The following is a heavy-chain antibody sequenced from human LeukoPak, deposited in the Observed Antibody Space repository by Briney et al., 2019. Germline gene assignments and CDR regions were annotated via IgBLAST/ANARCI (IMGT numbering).Heavy chain of an antibody. J-gene: IGHJ4*02. V-gene: IGHV5-51*01. CDR1: GYNFTSYW. CDR2: IYPGASDT. D-gene: IGHD3-22*01. CDR3: ARGYYDSSGFFDY. Sequence: GESLKISCKGSGYNFTSYWIGWGRQLPGKGREWMGIIYPGASDTRYSPSFQGQVTISADKSISTAYLQWSSLKASDTAMYYCARGYYDSSGFFDYWGQGTLVTVSS.